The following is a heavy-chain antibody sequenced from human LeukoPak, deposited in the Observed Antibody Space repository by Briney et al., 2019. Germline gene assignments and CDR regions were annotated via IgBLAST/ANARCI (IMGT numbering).Heavy chain of an antibody. CDR3: ARVGRYSSSSFLDY. D-gene: IGHD6-6*01. CDR1: GFTFSSYG. V-gene: IGHV3-33*01. Sequence: GGSLRLSCAASGFTFSSYGMHWVRQAPGKGLEWVAVIWYDGSNKYYADYVKGRFTISRDNSKNTLYLQMNSLRAEDTAVYYCARVGRYSSSSFLDYWGQGALVTVSS. J-gene: IGHJ4*02. CDR2: IWYDGSNK.